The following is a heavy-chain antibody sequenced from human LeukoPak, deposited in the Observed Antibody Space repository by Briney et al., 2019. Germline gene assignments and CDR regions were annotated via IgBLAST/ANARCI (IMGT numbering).Heavy chain of an antibody. J-gene: IGHJ4*02. Sequence: GGSLRLSCAASGFTFSNYAMTWVRQAPGKGLEWVPSVSAADGGTYYADSVKGRFTISRDNSKNTLYLQMNSLRAEDTAVYYCAKAPMATITYFDYWGQGTLVTVSS. CDR3: AKAPMATITYFDY. CDR1: GFTFSNYA. CDR2: VSAADGGT. D-gene: IGHD5-24*01. V-gene: IGHV3-23*01.